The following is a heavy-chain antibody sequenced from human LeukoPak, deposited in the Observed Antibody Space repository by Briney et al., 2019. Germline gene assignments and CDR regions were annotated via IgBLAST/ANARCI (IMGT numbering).Heavy chain of an antibody. CDR1: GYTFTGYY. Sequence: ASVKVSCKASGYTFTGYYMHWVRQAPGQGLEWMGWINPNSGGTNYAQKFQGRVTMTRDTSISTAYMELSRLRSDDTAVYYCARTYRSGGSCFHYYYYYMDVWGKGTTVTVSS. CDR2: INPNSGGT. D-gene: IGHD2-15*01. CDR3: ARTYRSGGSCFHYYYYYMDV. J-gene: IGHJ6*03. V-gene: IGHV1-2*02.